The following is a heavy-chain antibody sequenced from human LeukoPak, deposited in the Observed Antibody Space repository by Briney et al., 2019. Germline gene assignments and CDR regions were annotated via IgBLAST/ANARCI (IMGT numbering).Heavy chain of an antibody. CDR3: ARESSYDSSGYDPYFWYFDL. J-gene: IGHJ2*01. D-gene: IGHD3-22*01. CDR2: INPNSGGT. Sequence: ASVKVSCKASGYTFTGYYMHWVRQAPGQGLEWMGWINPNSGGTNYAQKFQGRVTMTRDTSISTAYMELSRLRSDDTAVYYCARESSYDSSGYDPYFWYFDLWGRGTLVTVSS. V-gene: IGHV1-2*02. CDR1: GYTFTGYY.